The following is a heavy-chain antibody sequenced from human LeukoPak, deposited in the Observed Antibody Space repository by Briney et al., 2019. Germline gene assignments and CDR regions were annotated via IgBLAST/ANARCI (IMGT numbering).Heavy chain of an antibody. D-gene: IGHD3-22*01. CDR3: AREYYDSSGSDY. CDR2: IIPILGIA. CDR1: GGTFSSYA. V-gene: IGHV1-69*04. Sequence: ASVKVSCKASGGTFSSYAISWVRQAPGQGLEWMGRIIPILGIANYAQKFQGRVTITADKSTSTAYMELSSLRSEDTAVYYCAREYYDSSGSDYWGQGTLVTVSS. J-gene: IGHJ4*02.